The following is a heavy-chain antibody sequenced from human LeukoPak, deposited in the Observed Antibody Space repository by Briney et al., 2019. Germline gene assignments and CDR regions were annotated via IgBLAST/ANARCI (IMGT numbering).Heavy chain of an antibody. J-gene: IGHJ4*02. CDR3: ARDPGSILSGWSPYYFDY. CDR1: GYTFTGYY. Sequence: ASVKVSCKASGYTFTGYYMHWVRQAPGQGLEWMGRIIPILGIANYAQKFQGRVTITADKSTSTAYMELSSLRSEDTAVYYCARDPGSILSGWSPYYFDYWGQGTLVTVSS. D-gene: IGHD6-19*01. V-gene: IGHV1-69*04. CDR2: IIPILGIA.